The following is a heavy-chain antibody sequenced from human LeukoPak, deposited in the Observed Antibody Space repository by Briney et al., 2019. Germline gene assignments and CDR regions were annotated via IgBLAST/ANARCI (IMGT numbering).Heavy chain of an antibody. J-gene: IGHJ4*02. D-gene: IGHD3-10*01. V-gene: IGHV3-23*01. Sequence: GGSLRLSCAASGFTFSSYGMSWVRQAPGKGLEWVSAISGSGGSTYYADSVKGRFTISRDNSKNTLYLQMNSLRAEDTAVYYCAKDKTVGEEFDYWGQGTLVTVSS. CDR1: GFTFSSYG. CDR3: AKDKTVGEEFDY. CDR2: ISGSGGST.